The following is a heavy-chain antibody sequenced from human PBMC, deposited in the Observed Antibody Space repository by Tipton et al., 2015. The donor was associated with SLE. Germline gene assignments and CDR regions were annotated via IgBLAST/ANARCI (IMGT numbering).Heavy chain of an antibody. CDR1: GGSISSGSYY. D-gene: IGHD4-23*01. CDR3: ARRGGSVE. J-gene: IGHJ4*02. V-gene: IGHV4-61*01. CDR2: IYYSGST. Sequence: TLSLTCTVSGGSISSGSYYWSWIRQPPGKGLEWIGYIYYSGSTNYNPSLKSRVTISVDTSKNQFSLKLSSVTAADTAVYYCARRGGSVEWGQGTLVTVSS.